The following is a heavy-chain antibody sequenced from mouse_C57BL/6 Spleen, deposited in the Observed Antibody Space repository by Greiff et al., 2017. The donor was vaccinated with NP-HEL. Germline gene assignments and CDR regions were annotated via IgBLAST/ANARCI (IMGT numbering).Heavy chain of an antibody. CDR1: GYTFTSYD. CDR2: IYPRDGST. CDR3: ARREGIYYFDY. J-gene: IGHJ2*01. Sequence: VMLVESGPELVKPGASVKLSCKASGYTFTSYDINWVKQRPGQGLEWIGWIYPRDGSTKYNEKFKGKATLTVDTSSSTAYMELHSLTSEDSAVYFCARREGIYYFDYWGQGTTLTVSS. V-gene: IGHV1-85*01.